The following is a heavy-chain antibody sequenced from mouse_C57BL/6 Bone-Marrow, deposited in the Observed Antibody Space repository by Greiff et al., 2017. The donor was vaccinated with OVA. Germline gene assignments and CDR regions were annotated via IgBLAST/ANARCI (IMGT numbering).Heavy chain of an antibody. J-gene: IGHJ2*01. CDR1: GYTFTSYW. CDR2: IDPSDSYT. Sequence: VQLQQPGAELVKPGASVKLSCKASGYTFTSYWMQWVKQRPGQGLEWIGEIDPSDSYTNYNQKFKGKATLTVDTSSSTAYMQLSSLTSEDSAVYYCAPAYYSNPFDYWGQGTTLTVSS. D-gene: IGHD2-5*01. V-gene: IGHV1-50*01. CDR3: APAYYSNPFDY.